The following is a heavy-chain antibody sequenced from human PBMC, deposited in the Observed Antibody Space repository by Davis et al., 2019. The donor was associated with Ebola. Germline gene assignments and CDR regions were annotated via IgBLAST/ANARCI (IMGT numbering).Heavy chain of an antibody. CDR1: GFTFSSYA. J-gene: IGHJ4*02. V-gene: IGHV3-23*01. CDR3: TRHEALELRYFDY. CDR2: ISGSGGST. D-gene: IGHD1-7*01. Sequence: PGGSLRLSCAASGFTFSSYAMSWVRQAPGKGLEWVSAISGSGGSTYYADSVKGRFTISRDNSKNTLYLQMNSLRAEDTAVYYCTRHEALELRYFDYWGQGTLVTVSS.